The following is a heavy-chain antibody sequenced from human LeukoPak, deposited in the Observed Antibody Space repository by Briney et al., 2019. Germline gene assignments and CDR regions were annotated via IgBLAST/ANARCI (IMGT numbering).Heavy chain of an antibody. V-gene: IGHV1-69*04. CDR3: AREGVDTAMVNGWFDP. CDR2: IIPIFGIA. J-gene: IGHJ5*02. CDR1: GGTFSSYA. D-gene: IGHD5-18*01. Sequence: SVKVSCKASGGTFSSYAISWVRQAPGQGLEWMGRIIPIFGIANYAQKFQGRVTITADKSTSTAYMGLSSLRSEDTAVYYCAREGVDTAMVNGWFDPWGQGTLVTVSS.